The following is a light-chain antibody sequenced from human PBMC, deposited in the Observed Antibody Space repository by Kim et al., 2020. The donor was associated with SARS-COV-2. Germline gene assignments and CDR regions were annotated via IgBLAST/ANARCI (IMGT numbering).Light chain of an antibody. J-gene: IGKJ5*01. CDR2: DSS. Sequence: WAPAEGAPCSCRANQVINNHLVWYQQKPGQSPRLLIYDSSNRATGIPGRFSGSGSGTDFTLTISRLEPEDFVVYYCQQRHDWPITFGQGTRLEIK. CDR1: QVINNH. V-gene: IGKV3-11*01. CDR3: QQRHDWPIT.